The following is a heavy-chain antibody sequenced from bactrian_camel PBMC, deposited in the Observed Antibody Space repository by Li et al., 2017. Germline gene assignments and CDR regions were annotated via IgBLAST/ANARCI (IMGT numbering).Heavy chain of an antibody. V-gene: IGHV3S53*01. CDR2: VDSNGVT. J-gene: IGHJ6*01. D-gene: IGHD7*01. Sequence: VQLVESGGGSVQAGGSLTLSCTASESTYRSICMAWFRQAPGSQRETVATVDSNGVTKVAGSVKGRFTLSKDNAKNTLYLQMNSLKPEDTAMYYCAANLRWRCVDFVYWGQGTQVTVS. CDR1: ESTYRSIC. CDR3: AANLRWRCVDFVY.